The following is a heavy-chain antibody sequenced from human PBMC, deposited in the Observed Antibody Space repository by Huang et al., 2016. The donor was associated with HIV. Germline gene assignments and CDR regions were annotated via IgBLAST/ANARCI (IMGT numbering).Heavy chain of an antibody. CDR3: ATKTAGMDI. CDR2: IKRDETEK. Sequence: VESGGRSVQPGGSTFTFGAYWMSGVRQPTGKGLEGVDNIKRDETEKYYVDSVKGRFNISRDNAKKVLFLEMDALRVEDTAIYFCATKTAGMDIWGQGTTVIVSS. J-gene: IGHJ6*02. V-gene: IGHV3-7*01. CDR1: FTFGAYW.